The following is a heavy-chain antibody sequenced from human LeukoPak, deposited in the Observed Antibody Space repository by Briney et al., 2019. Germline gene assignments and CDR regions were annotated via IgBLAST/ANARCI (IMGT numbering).Heavy chain of an antibody. D-gene: IGHD4-17*01. CDR3: ARDRQAVRHALDAFDI. Sequence: SETLSLTCTVSGDSISSRTYYWGWIRQSPGKGLEWIGSIYHSGSTYYNPSLESRVTISVDTSENQFSLKLSSVTAADTAAYYCARDRQAVRHALDAFDIWGQGTMVTVSS. J-gene: IGHJ3*02. V-gene: IGHV4-39*07. CDR2: IYHSGST. CDR1: GDSISSRTYY.